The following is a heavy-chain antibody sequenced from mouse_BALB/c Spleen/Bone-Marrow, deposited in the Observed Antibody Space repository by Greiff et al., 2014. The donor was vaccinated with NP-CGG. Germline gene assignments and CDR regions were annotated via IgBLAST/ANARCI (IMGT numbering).Heavy chain of an antibody. CDR2: ISYSGGT. CDR1: GCSITSDYA. D-gene: IGHD2-4*01. V-gene: IGHV3-2*02. Sequence: DVQLVESEPGLVKPSQSLSLTCTVTGCSITSDYAWNWIRQFPGNKLEWMGNISYSGGTSYNPSLKSRISITRDTSKNQFFLQLNSVTTEDTATYYCARDDYGVWGAGTTVTVSS. J-gene: IGHJ1*01. CDR3: ARDDYGV.